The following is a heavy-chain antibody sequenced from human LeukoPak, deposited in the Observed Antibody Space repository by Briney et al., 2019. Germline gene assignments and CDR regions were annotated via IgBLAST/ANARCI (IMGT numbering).Heavy chain of an antibody. J-gene: IGHJ5*02. CDR1: GYTFTCYY. Sequence: GASVKVSCKASGYTFTCYYMHWVRQAPGQGLEWMGRINPNSGGTNYAQKFQGRVTMTRDTSISTAYMELSRLRSDDTAVYYCARNTYYDFWSGYYNNWFDPWGQGTLVTVSS. D-gene: IGHD3-3*01. V-gene: IGHV1-2*06. CDR2: INPNSGGT. CDR3: ARNTYYDFWSGYYNNWFDP.